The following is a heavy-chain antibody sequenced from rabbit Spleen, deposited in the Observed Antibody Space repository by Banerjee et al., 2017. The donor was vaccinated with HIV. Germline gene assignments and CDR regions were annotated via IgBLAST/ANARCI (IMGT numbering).Heavy chain of an antibody. D-gene: IGHD1-1*01. J-gene: IGHJ4*01. CDR2: FDPVFGST. V-gene: IGHV1S7*01. CDR3: ARDLVGVIGWNFNL. Sequence: QLKESGGGLVQPGGSLKVSCIASGFDFSSYYMSWVRQAPGKGLEWIGYFDPVFGSTYYASWVNGQFTISSHNAQNTLYLQLNSLTAADTATYLCARDLVGVIGWNFNLWGQGTLVTVS. CDR1: GFDFSSYY.